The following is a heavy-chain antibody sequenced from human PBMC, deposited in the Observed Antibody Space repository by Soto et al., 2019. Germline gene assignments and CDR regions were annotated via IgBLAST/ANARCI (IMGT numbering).Heavy chain of an antibody. D-gene: IGHD3-10*01. Sequence: SETLSLTCTVSGGSISSSSYYWGWIRQPPGKGLEWIGSIYYSGSTYYNPSLKSRVTISVDTSKNQFSLKLSSVTAADTAVYYCARGSHKAWRWFGDYYYYYGMDGWGQGTTVNVSS. CDR2: IYYSGST. V-gene: IGHV4-39*01. CDR3: ARGSHKAWRWFGDYYYYYGMDG. J-gene: IGHJ6*02. CDR1: GGSISSSSYY.